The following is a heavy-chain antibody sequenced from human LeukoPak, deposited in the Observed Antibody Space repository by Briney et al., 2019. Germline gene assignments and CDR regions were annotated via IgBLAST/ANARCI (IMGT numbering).Heavy chain of an antibody. D-gene: IGHD5-12*01. J-gene: IGHJ4*02. CDR2: IYHSGST. CDR3: ARIVASGYYFDY. V-gene: IGHV4-38-2*02. Sequence: SETLSLTCTVSRYSISSGNYWGWIRQPPGKGLEWIGSIYHSGSTYYTPSLKSRVTMSVDTSKNQFSLKLSSVTAADTAVYYCARIVASGYYFDYWGQGTLVTVSS. CDR1: RYSISSGNY.